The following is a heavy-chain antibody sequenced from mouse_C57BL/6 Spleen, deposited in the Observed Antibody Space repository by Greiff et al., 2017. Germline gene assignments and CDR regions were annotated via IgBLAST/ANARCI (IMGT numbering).Heavy chain of an antibody. Sequence: DVHLVESGGGLVQPGGSMKLSCAASGFTFSDAWMDWVRQSPEKGLEWVAEIRNKANNHAPYYAVSVKGRFTISRADSNSNVYLQKCSLRAEDTVIYDGTRRNYGGYWGQGTTLTVSS. J-gene: IGHJ2*01. CDR2: IRNKANNHAP. D-gene: IGHD1-1*01. V-gene: IGHV6-6*01. CDR3: TRRNYGGY. CDR1: GFTFSDAW.